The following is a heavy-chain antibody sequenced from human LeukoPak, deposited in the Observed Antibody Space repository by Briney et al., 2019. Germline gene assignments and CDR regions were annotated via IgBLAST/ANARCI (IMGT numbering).Heavy chain of an antibody. CDR1: GFSFSTYW. CDR2: IDNGGTTT. CDR3: ARVRSDYSSSSPPDY. J-gene: IGHJ4*02. V-gene: IGHV3-74*01. Sequence: GGSLRLSCVASGFSFSTYWMHWVRQAPGKGLAWVSRIDNGGTTTLYADSVRGRFTISRDNAKNTLYLQMNSLRAEDTAIYFCARVRSDYSSSSPPDYWGQGTLVTVSS. D-gene: IGHD6-6*01.